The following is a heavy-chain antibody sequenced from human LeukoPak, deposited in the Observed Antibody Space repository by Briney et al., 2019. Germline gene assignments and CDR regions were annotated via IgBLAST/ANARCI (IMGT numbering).Heavy chain of an antibody. CDR1: GFTFSSYA. CDR2: ISGGGGST. J-gene: IGHJ3*01. V-gene: IGHV3-23*01. D-gene: IGHD3-22*01. Sequence: GGSLRLSCAASGFTFSSYAMSWVRQAPGKGLEWVSGISGGGGSTYYADSVKGRFTISRDNSKNTLYLQMNSLRAEDTAVYYCAKDLSYYDSSGGAFDFWGQGTMVTVSS. CDR3: AKDLSYYDSSGGAFDF.